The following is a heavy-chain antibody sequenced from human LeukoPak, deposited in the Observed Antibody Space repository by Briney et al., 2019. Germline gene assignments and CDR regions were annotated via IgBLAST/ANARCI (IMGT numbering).Heavy chain of an antibody. D-gene: IGHD3-22*01. CDR3: ARVYSRSIVVVQRGKYYFDY. CDR2: IYKIGTT. V-gene: IGHV4-59*02. CDR1: GDSVTGYF. J-gene: IGHJ4*02. Sequence: PSETLSLTCTVFGDSVTGYFLNWVRQPPGKGLEWIGHIYKIGTTNYNPSLKSRLTISADTSKNQFSLKLSSVTAADTAVYYCARVYSRSIVVVQRGKYYFDYWGQGTLVTVSS.